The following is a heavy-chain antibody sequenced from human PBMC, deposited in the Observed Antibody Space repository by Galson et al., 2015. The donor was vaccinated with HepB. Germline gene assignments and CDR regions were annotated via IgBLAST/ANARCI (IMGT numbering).Heavy chain of an antibody. J-gene: IGHJ5*02. CDR1: GGTFSSYA. CDR2: IIPIFGTA. CDR3: ASGAETGAISSTSWKVAYDWFGP. Sequence: SVKVSCKASGGTFSSYAISWVRQAPGQGLEWMGGIIPIFGTANYAQKFQGRVTITADESTSTAYMELSSLRSEDTAVYYCASGAETGAISSTSWKVAYDWFGPWGQGTLVTVSS. V-gene: IGHV1-69*13. D-gene: IGHD2-2*01.